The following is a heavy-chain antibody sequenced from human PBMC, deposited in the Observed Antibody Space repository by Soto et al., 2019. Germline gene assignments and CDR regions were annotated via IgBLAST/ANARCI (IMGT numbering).Heavy chain of an antibody. Sequence: SVKVSCKASGGTFSSYAISWVRQAPGQGLEWMGGIIPIFGTANYAQKFQGRVTITADESTSTAYMELSSLRSEDTAVYYCAREASIAARPGWFDPWAREPWSPSPQ. J-gene: IGHJ5*02. CDR3: AREASIAARPGWFDP. CDR2: IIPIFGTA. V-gene: IGHV1-69*13. CDR1: GGTFSSYA. D-gene: IGHD6-6*01.